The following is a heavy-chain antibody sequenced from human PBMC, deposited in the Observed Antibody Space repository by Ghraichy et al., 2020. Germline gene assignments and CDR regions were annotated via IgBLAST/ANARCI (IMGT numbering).Heavy chain of an antibody. J-gene: IGHJ4*02. Sequence: SETLSLTCSVSGGSITRHYWSWIRQPRGKGLEWIGYIYYTGGTNYTPSLKSRVTMSVDTSKEQLSLDLRSVTTADTAVYYCARGGSGYHSDFWGQGILVTVSS. V-gene: IGHV4-59*11. CDR1: GGSITRHY. CDR3: ARGGSGYHSDF. CDR2: IYYTGGT. D-gene: IGHD2-15*01.